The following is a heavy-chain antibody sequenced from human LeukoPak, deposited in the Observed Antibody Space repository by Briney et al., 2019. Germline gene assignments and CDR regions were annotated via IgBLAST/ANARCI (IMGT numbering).Heavy chain of an antibody. D-gene: IGHD1-7*01. CDR3: ARVFRTTWDY. V-gene: IGHV3-30*02. J-gene: IGHJ4*02. Sequence: GGSLRLSCAASGFTFSSYGMHWVRQAPGKGLEWVAFIRYDGSNKYYADSVKGRFTISRDNSKNTLYLQMNSLRAEDTAVYYCARVFRTTWDYWGQGTLVTVSS. CDR2: IRYDGSNK. CDR1: GFTFSSYG.